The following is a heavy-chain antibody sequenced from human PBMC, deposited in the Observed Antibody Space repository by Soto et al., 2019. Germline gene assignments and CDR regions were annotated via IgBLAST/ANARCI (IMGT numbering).Heavy chain of an antibody. J-gene: IGHJ4*02. CDR2: IYSGGST. D-gene: IGHD1-1*01. Sequence: PGGSLRLSCAASGFTVSSNYMSWVRQAPGKGLEWVSVIYSGGSTYYADSVKGRFTISRDNSKNTLYLQMNSLGAEDTAVYYCTGGTTGTTCSIDYWGQGTLVTVSS. CDR3: TGGTTGTTCSIDY. CDR1: GFTVSSNY. V-gene: IGHV3-53*01.